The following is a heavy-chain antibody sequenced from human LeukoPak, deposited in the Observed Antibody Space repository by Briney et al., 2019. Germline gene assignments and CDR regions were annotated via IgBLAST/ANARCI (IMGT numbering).Heavy chain of an antibody. V-gene: IGHV4-59*08. CDR1: GGSISSYY. Sequence: SQTLSLTCTVSGGSISSYYWSWIRQPPGKGLEWIAYIYYSGTTNYNPSLMSRVTISVDTSKNQFSLKLSSVTAADTAVYYCAVYYYGPWGQGTLVTVSS. J-gene: IGHJ4*02. CDR2: IYYSGTT. CDR3: AVYYYGP. D-gene: IGHD3-10*01.